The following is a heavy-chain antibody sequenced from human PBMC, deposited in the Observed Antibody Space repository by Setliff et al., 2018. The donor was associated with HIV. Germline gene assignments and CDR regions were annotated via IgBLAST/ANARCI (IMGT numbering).Heavy chain of an antibody. D-gene: IGHD2-21*02. Sequence: SVKVSCKASGYTFTTYGISWVRQAPGQGLEWMGGIVPIFGTTKSAQKFQGRVTITADESTSTVYMELNGLRSEDTAVYYCARGVGYCAGDCYSTYYYDSMDVWGKGTTVTVSS. CDR3: ARGVGYCAGDCYSTYYYDSMDV. J-gene: IGHJ6*03. V-gene: IGHV1-69*13. CDR2: IVPIFGTT. CDR1: GYTFTTYG.